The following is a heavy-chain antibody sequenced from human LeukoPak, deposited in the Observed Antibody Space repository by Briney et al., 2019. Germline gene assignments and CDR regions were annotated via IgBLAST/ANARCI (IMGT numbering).Heavy chain of an antibody. D-gene: IGHD4-23*01. Sequence: SETLSLTCTVSGGSIGSFYWTWIRQTPRKGLEWIGSVYYTGSTNYNPSLKSRVTISVDTSKNQFSLKLSSVTAADTAVYYCARFLGGNSYWGQGTLVTVSS. V-gene: IGHV4-59*12. CDR3: ARFLGGNSY. CDR2: VYYTGST. J-gene: IGHJ4*02. CDR1: GGSIGSFY.